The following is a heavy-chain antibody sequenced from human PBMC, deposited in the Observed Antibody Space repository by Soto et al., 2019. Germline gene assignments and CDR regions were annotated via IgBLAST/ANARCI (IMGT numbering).Heavy chain of an antibody. CDR1: AVNFTITW. CDR3: ARHPPIKVSDYFYFQMDV. V-gene: IGHV5-10-1*01. CDR2: IDPSDSYT. Sequence: PGESLKISCHSSAVNFTITWISWVRQVPGKGLEYMGRIDPSDSYTNYSPSFRDHVTFSVDTSISTAYLQWRSVKASDTAMYFCARHPPIKVSDYFYFQMDVWGQGTTVTVSS. D-gene: IGHD3-9*01. J-gene: IGHJ6*02.